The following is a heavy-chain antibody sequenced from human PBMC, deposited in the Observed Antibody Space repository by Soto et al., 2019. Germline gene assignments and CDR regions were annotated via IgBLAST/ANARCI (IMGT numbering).Heavy chain of an antibody. D-gene: IGHD3-3*01. CDR2: IYHSGST. V-gene: IGHV4-30-2*01. J-gene: IGHJ3*02. CDR3: ARLTCSNTRCLKLNGFDI. CDR1: GGSISSGGYS. Sequence: SSETLSLTCTVSGGSISSGGYSWSWIRQPPGKGLEWIGYIYHSGSTYYNPSLKSRVTISVDRSKNQFSLKPSSVTAADTAVYYCARLTCSNTRCLKLNGFDIWGQGTMVT.